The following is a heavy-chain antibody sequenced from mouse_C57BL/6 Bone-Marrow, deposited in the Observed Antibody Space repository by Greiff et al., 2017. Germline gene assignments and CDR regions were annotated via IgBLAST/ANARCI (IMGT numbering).Heavy chain of an antibody. CDR1: GYTFTSYW. V-gene: IGHV1-64*01. CDR2: IHPNSGST. Sequence: QVQLQQPGAELVKPGASVKLSCKASGYTFTSYWMPWVKQRPGQGLEWIGMIHPNSGSTNYNEKFKSKATLTVAKSSSAAYMQLSSLTAEDSAVLYRARDSTTVEADVWGTGTTVTGAS. D-gene: IGHD1-1*01. CDR3: ARDSTTVEADV. J-gene: IGHJ1*03.